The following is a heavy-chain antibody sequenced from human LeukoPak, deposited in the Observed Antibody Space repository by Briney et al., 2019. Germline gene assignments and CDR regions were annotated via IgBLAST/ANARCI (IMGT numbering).Heavy chain of an antibody. V-gene: IGHV1-18*04. CDR1: GYTFTSFG. D-gene: IGHD3-10*01. Sequence: ASVKLSCKASGYTFTSFGISWVRHAPGQGLEWMGWISAYNGNTNYAQNPQGRVTMTTDTSTSTAYMELRSLRSDDTAVYYCARDGVVRGAAGDYWGQGTLVTVSS. J-gene: IGHJ4*02. CDR2: ISAYNGNT. CDR3: ARDGVVRGAAGDY.